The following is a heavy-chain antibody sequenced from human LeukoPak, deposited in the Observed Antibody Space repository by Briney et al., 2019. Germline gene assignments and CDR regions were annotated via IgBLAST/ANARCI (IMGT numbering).Heavy chain of an antibody. CDR3: AKLRSGTTGNVEI. CDR2: ISGSGDNT. Sequence: GGSLRLSCAASGFTSSSYAMSWVRQAPGKGLEWVSAISGSGDNTYYADSVKGRFTISRDNSKNTLYLQMNSLRAEDSAAYYCAKLRSGTTGNVEIWGQGTMVTVSS. V-gene: IGHV3-23*01. D-gene: IGHD1-26*01. CDR1: GFTSSSYA. J-gene: IGHJ3*02.